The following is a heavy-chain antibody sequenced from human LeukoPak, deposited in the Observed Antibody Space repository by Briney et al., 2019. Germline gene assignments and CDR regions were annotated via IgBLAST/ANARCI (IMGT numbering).Heavy chain of an antibody. D-gene: IGHD3-3*01. CDR1: GGSISSSNW. CDR2: IYHSGST. Sequence: SETLSLTCAVSGGSISSSNWWSWVRQPPGKGLEWIGEIYHSGSTNYNPSLKSRVTISVDKSKNQFSLKLSSVTAADTAVYYCARSGYYDFWSGPAPFDYWGQGTLVTVSS. CDR3: ARSGYYDFWSGPAPFDY. V-gene: IGHV4-4*02. J-gene: IGHJ4*02.